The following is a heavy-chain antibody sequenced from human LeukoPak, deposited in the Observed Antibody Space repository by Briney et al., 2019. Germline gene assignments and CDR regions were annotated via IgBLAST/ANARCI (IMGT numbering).Heavy chain of an antibody. V-gene: IGHV4-59*01. CDR3: ARGFRGSVTANSFDL. D-gene: IGHD2-21*02. CDR2: IYDEGTT. Sequence: SETLSLTCAVSGGSINGNYWTWIRQPPGKGLEWIGNIYDEGTTNYNPSLVSRLTTSLDTSASQFSLTLKSVTCADKALFYCARGFRGSVTANSFDLWGRGTLVSVSS. J-gene: IGHJ5*02. CDR1: GGSINGNY.